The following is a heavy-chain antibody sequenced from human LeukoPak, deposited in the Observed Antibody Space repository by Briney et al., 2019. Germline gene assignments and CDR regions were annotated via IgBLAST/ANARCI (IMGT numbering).Heavy chain of an antibody. CDR1: GYTLTELS. CDR3: AGYYGSGSYYTWFDP. V-gene: IGHV1-24*01. J-gene: IGHJ5*02. CDR2: FDPEDGET. Sequence: ASVKVSCKVSGYTLTELSMHSARQAPGKGLEWMGGFDPEDGETIYAQKFQGRVTMTEDTSTDTAYMELSSLRSEDTAVYYCAGYYGSGSYYTWFDPWGQGTLVTVSS. D-gene: IGHD3-10*01.